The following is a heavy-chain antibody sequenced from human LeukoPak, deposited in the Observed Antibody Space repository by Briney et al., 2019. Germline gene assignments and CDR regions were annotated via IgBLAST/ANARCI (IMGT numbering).Heavy chain of an antibody. CDR3: AKGYYYDSSGYYSPFDC. D-gene: IGHD3-22*01. J-gene: IGHJ4*02. V-gene: IGHV3-23*01. CDR1: GFTFSSYA. CDR2: ISGSGGST. Sequence: PGGSLRLSCAASGFTFSSYAMSWVRQAPGKGLEWVSAISGSGGSTYYADSVKGRFTISRDNSKNTLYLQMNSLRAEDTAVYYCAKGYYYDSSGYYSPFDCWGQGTLVTVSS.